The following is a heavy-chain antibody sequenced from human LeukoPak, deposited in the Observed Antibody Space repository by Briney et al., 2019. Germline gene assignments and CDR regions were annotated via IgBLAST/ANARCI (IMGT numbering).Heavy chain of an antibody. Sequence: AASVKVSCKVSGYTLTELSMHWVRQAPGKGLEWMGGFDPEDGETIYAQKFQGRVTMTEDTSTDTAYMELSSLTSEDTAVYYCATEETGIDWQEKYFDFWGQGSLVSVSS. CDR1: GYTLTELS. CDR3: ATEETGIDWQEKYFDF. V-gene: IGHV1-24*01. J-gene: IGHJ4*02. CDR2: FDPEDGET. D-gene: IGHD3-9*01.